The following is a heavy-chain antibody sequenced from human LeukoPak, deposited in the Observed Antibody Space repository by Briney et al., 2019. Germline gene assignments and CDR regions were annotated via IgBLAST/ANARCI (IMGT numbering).Heavy chain of an antibody. CDR2: ISYDGSNK. CDR1: GFTFSSYG. D-gene: IGHD3-22*01. CDR3: AKAGDYYDSSGYYVDY. Sequence: PGGSLRLSCAASGFTFSSYGMHWVRQAPGKGLEWVAVISYDGSNKYYADSVKGRFTISRDNSKNTLYLQMNSLRAEDTAVYYCAKAGDYYDSSGYYVDYWGQGTLVTVSS. J-gene: IGHJ4*02. V-gene: IGHV3-30*18.